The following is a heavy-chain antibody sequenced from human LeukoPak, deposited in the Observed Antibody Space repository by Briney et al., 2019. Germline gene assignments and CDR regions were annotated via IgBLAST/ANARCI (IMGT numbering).Heavy chain of an antibody. CDR3: ARFYVDTAMVTGRLGIRRWFDP. CDR1: GGSISSGGYS. V-gene: IGHV4-30-4*07. J-gene: IGHJ5*02. Sequence: SETLSPTCAVSGGSISSGGYSWSWIRQPPGKGLEWIGYIYYSGSTYYNPSLKSRVTISVDTSKNQFSLKLSSVTAADTAVYYCARFYVDTAMVTGRLGIRRWFDPWGQGTLVTVSS. D-gene: IGHD5-18*01. CDR2: IYYSGST.